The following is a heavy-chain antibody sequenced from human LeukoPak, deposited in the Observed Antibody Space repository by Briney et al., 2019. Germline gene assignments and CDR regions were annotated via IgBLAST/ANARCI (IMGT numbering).Heavy chain of an antibody. Sequence: SVKVSCKASGYTFTSYGISWVRQAPGQGLEWMGGIIPIFGTANYAQKFQGRVTITADESTSTAYMELSSLRSEDTAVYYCARDIVVVVAAGVYYYYYGMDVWGQGTTVAVSS. CDR3: ARDIVVVVAAGVYYYYYGMDV. CDR1: GYTFTSYG. J-gene: IGHJ6*02. D-gene: IGHD2-15*01. CDR2: IIPIFGTA. V-gene: IGHV1-69*13.